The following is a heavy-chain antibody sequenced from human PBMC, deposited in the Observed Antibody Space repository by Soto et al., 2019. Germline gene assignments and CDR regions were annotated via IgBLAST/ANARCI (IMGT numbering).Heavy chain of an antibody. CDR3: ARGGPTSADYYYGMDV. CDR1: GHTFSNDG. Sequence: ASVKVSCKASGHTFSNDGINWVRQAPGQGLEWMGWISAYNGNTEYAQNFQGRVTMTTDTSTSTAYMELRSLRSDDTAVYSCARGGPTSADYYYGMDVWGLGTTVTVSS. D-gene: IGHD3-10*01. CDR2: ISAYNGNT. V-gene: IGHV1-18*01. J-gene: IGHJ6*02.